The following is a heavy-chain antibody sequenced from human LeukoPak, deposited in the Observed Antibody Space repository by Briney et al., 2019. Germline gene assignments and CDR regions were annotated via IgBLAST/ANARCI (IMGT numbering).Heavy chain of an antibody. CDR1: GFTFSNYA. V-gene: IGHV3-30-3*02. D-gene: IGHD2-15*01. J-gene: IGHJ6*02. CDR2: ISYHGRSV. CDR3: AKDRGYCSGGNCYNQYGMDV. Sequence: GGSLRLSCAASGFTFSNYAMNWVRQAPGKGLEWVAIISYHGRSVDYADSVKGRFTMSRDNSKNTLSLQMNSLRAEDTAVYYCAKDRGYCSGGNCYNQYGMDVWGQGTTVTVPS.